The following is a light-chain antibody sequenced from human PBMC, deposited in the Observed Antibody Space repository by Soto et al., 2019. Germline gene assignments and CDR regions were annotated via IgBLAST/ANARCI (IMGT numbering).Light chain of an antibody. V-gene: IGLV1-44*01. CDR2: GNN. CDR3: AIWDDSLNGFYV. Sequence: VLTQPPSASGTPGQTVTISCSGGRSNIGSNTVNWYQQLPGMAPKLLIYGNNQRPSGVPDRFSGLRSGTSASLAISGLRSEDEADYYCAIWDDSLNGFYVFGVGTKVTVL. CDR1: RSNIGSNT. J-gene: IGLJ1*01.